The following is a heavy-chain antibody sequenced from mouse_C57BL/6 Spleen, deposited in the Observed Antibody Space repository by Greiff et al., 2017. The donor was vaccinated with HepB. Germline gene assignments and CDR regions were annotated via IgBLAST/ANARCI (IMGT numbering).Heavy chain of an antibody. V-gene: IGHV1-26*01. CDR3: ASDYGSWYYFDY. CDR2: INPNNGGT. J-gene: IGHJ2*01. Sequence: VQLKQSGPELVKPGASVKISCKASGYTFTDYYMNWVKQSHGKSLEWIGDINPNNGGTSYNQKFKGKATLTVDKSSSTAYMELRSLTSEDSAVYYCASDYGSWYYFDYWGQGTTLTVSS. D-gene: IGHD1-1*01. CDR1: GYTFTDYY.